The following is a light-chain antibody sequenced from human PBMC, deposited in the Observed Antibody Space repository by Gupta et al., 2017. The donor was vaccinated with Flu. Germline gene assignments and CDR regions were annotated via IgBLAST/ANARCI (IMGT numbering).Light chain of an antibody. Sequence: IVLTQSPLSLSVTPGEPPSISCRSSQSLLHGNRYNYLDWFLHKPGQSPQLLISLGSNRAFRVPDRFSGSGSGTKFTLRISRVEAEDVGIYYCMQGIQSPGSFGQGTKLEIK. CDR1: QSLLHGNRYNY. V-gene: IGKV2-28*01. CDR3: MQGIQSPGS. J-gene: IGKJ2*03. CDR2: LGS.